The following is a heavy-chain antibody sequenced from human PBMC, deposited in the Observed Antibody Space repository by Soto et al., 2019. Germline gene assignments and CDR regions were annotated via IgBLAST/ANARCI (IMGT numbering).Heavy chain of an antibody. CDR2: IYYSGST. J-gene: IGHJ6*02. D-gene: IGHD3-10*01. Sequence: SETMSLTCTVSGSSISSSSYYWGWIRQPPGKGLDWFGIIYYSGSTYYNPSLKSRVTISVDTSKNQFSLKLSSVTAADTAVYYCARIAMVRGAMPDYYYYYGMDVWGQGTTVT. CDR1: GSSISSSSYY. CDR3: ARIAMVRGAMPDYYYYYGMDV. V-gene: IGHV4-39*01.